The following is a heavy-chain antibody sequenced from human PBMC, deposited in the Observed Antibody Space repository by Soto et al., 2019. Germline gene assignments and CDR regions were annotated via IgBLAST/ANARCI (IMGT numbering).Heavy chain of an antibody. CDR2: ISYDGSNK. CDR1: GFTFSSYG. CDR3: AKSYNSGWFSGDWFDP. D-gene: IGHD6-19*01. Sequence: GGSLRLSCAASGFTFSSYGMHWVRQAPGKGLEWVAVISYDGSNKYYADSVKGRFTISRDNSKNTLYLQMNSLRAEDTAIYYCAKSYNSGWFSGDWFDPWGQGTLVTVSS. V-gene: IGHV3-30*18. J-gene: IGHJ5*02.